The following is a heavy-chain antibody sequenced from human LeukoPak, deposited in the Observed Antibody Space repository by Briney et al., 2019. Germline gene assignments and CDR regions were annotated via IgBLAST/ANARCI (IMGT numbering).Heavy chain of an antibody. D-gene: IGHD3-9*01. V-gene: IGHV4-38-2*02. Sequence: PSETLSLTCTVSGYFISSGYYWGWIRQSPGKGLEWIGSIHYSGDTYYNSSLKSRVIISVDTSKNQFFLKLNSVTAADTAIYYCATRIRVTGLDYWGQGILVTVSS. CDR3: ATRIRVTGLDY. J-gene: IGHJ4*02. CDR1: GYFISSGYY. CDR2: IHYSGDT.